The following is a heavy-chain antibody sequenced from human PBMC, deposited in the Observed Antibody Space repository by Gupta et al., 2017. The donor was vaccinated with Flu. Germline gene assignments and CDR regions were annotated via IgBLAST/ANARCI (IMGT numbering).Heavy chain of an antibody. CDR1: GYTFTTYG. CDR2: INPYNGDT. J-gene: IGHJ4*02. Sequence: QLVQSGAEVTEPGASVKVSCKASGYTFTTYGISWVLQAPGQGLEWMGWINPYNGDTKYAQKVQGRVTMTTDTSTTTAYMELRSLRSDDTAVYYCTRDRVDEYIWGSYRYFDSWGQGTLVTVSS. D-gene: IGHD3-16*02. CDR3: TRDRVDEYIWGSYRYFDS. V-gene: IGHV1-18*01.